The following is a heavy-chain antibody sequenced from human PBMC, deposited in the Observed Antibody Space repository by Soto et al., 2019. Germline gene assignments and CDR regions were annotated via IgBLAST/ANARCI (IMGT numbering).Heavy chain of an antibody. CDR1: GFSFSDYW. V-gene: IGHV3-7*01. D-gene: IGHD2-2*01. J-gene: IGHJ6*03. CDR3: ARSRAGRTAASYYDYMDV. CDR2: IKQDGSEK. Sequence: EVQPVESGGGLVQPGGSLRVSCAAAGFSFSDYWMTWVRQVPGKWLEWVANIKQDGSEKYYADSVKGRFTISRDNAKSSLYVQLNSLRAEDTAVYYCARSRAGRTAASYYDYMDVWGKGATVTVSS.